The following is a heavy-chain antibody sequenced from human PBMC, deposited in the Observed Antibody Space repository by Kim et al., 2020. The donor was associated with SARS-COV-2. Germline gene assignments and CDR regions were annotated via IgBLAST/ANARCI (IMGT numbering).Heavy chain of an antibody. Sequence: ASVKVSCKASGYTFTSSHIQWVRQAPGQGLELMGIINPSGGSTTYAQKLQGRVTMTRDTSTGTVYMELSSLRSEDTALYYCARGTWGGGGWGYGSGQYNRFDPWGQGTLVTVSS. J-gene: IGHJ5*02. V-gene: IGHV1-46*03. CDR3: ARGTWGGGGWGYGSGQYNRFDP. D-gene: IGHD3-10*01. CDR2: INPSGGST. CDR1: GYTFTSSH.